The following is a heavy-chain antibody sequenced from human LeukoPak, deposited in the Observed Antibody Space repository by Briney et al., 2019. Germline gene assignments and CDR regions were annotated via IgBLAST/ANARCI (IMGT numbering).Heavy chain of an antibody. V-gene: IGHV3-7*01. D-gene: IGHD3/OR15-3a*01. CDR1: GFTFSRYW. CDR2: IKVDGSEK. J-gene: IGHJ6*03. Sequence: GGSLRLSCAVAGFTFSRYWMTWVRQAPGKGLEWVANIKVDGSEKYYVDAVKGRFTISRDNAKDSLYLQMNGLRAEDTAIYYCARAQWTAFDYYYYMDVWGKGTTVTVSS. CDR3: ARAQWTAFDYYYYMDV.